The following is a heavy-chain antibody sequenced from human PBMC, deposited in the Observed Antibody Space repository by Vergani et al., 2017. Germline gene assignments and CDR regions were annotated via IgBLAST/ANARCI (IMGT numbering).Heavy chain of an antibody. Sequence: QVQLQQWGGGLLKPSVTLSLTCVVNGWSFTSYHWTWIRQSPGEGLEWVGDIDHTGRPDYNPSLKSRLTMSVDKSRNQFSLTLNSVTATDTAIYFCARVNTETNGHLYYYYYMDVWGQGTAVTVS. CDR1: GWSFTSYH. CDR3: ARVNTETNGHLYYYYYMDV. J-gene: IGHJ6*03. D-gene: IGHD4-11*01. V-gene: IGHV4-34*01. CDR2: IDHTGRP.